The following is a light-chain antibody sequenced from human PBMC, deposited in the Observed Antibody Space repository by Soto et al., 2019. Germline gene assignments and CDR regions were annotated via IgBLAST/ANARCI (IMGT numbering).Light chain of an antibody. CDR3: QQYGSSPWT. CDR1: ESVSNSF. CDR2: GAS. V-gene: IGKV3-20*01. J-gene: IGKJ1*01. Sequence: EIVLTQSPGTLSLSPGERATLSCRASESVSNSFLAWYQQKLGQAPRLLIYGASTRPTGITDRISGSGSGTDYTLIINKVEPEDFAVYYCQQYGSSPWTFGQGTKVEIK.